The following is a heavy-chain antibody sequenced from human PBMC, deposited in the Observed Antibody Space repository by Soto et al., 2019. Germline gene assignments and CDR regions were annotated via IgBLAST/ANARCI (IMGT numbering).Heavy chain of an antibody. CDR2: IYYSGST. V-gene: IGHV4-30-4*01. CDR1: GGSISSGDYY. CDR3: ARERPDGARLDP. Sequence: QVQLQESGPGLVKPSQTLSLTCTVSGGSISSGDYYWSWIRQPPGKGLEWIGYIYYSGSTYYNPSLKSRVAXXVXASKNQSSLKLSSVTAADTAVYYCARERPDGARLDPWGQGTLVTASS. J-gene: IGHJ5*02. D-gene: IGHD6-6*01.